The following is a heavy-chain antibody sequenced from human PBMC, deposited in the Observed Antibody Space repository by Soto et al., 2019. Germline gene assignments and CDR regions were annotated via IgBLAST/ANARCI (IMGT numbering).Heavy chain of an antibody. CDR3: AQRLRDYGLGRERATYFDP. V-gene: IGHV2-5*02. D-gene: IGHD3-10*01. J-gene: IGHJ5*02. Sequence: QITLKESGPTLVRPTQTLTLTCTFSGFSLSTTGVGVGWIRQPPGKALEWLALIYWDDDKRYSPSLKSRLTITKDTSKNEVILTMTNMDPVDTATYYFAQRLRDYGLGRERATYFDPWGQGTLVTVSS. CDR1: GFSLSTTGVG. CDR2: IYWDDDK.